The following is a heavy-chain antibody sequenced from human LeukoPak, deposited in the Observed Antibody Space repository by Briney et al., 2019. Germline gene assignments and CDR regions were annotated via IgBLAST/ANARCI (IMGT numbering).Heavy chain of an antibody. J-gene: IGHJ3*02. V-gene: IGHV1-8*01. CDR2: MNPNSGTT. D-gene: IGHD2/OR15-2a*01. Sequence: ASVRVSCKASGYTFTSYDFNWVRQAPGQGPEWIGWMNPNSGTTGYAQKFQGRVTMTRDTSISTAYMDLSSLRSEDTAVYYCARDRVLHSMAQDAFDIWGQGTMVTVSS. CDR3: ARDRVLHSMAQDAFDI. CDR1: GYTFTSYD.